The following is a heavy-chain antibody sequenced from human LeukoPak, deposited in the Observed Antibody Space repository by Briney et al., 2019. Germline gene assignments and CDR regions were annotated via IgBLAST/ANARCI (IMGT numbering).Heavy chain of an antibody. CDR1: GFTFDDYA. D-gene: IGHD1-26*01. CDR3: AKGASYYYYMDV. Sequence: GGSLRLSCAASGFTFDDYAMHWVRQAPGKGLEWVSGISWNSGSIGYADSVKGRFTISGDNAKNSLYLQMNSLRAEDTALYYCAKGASYYYYMDVWGKGTTVTISS. J-gene: IGHJ6*03. V-gene: IGHV3-9*01. CDR2: ISWNSGSI.